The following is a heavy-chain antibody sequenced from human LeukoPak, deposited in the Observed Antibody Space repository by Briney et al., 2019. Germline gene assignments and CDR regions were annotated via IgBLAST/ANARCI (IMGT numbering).Heavy chain of an antibody. Sequence: ASEKVSCKASGYTFTSYGVSWVRQAPGQGLEWMGWISAYNGNTNYAQKLQGRVTMTTDTSTSTAYMELRSLRSDDTAVYYCAREGQGHYDSSGYYYYYGMDAWGQGTTVTVSS. CDR1: GYTFTSYG. D-gene: IGHD3-22*01. J-gene: IGHJ6*02. CDR2: ISAYNGNT. V-gene: IGHV1-18*01. CDR3: AREGQGHYDSSGYYYYYGMDA.